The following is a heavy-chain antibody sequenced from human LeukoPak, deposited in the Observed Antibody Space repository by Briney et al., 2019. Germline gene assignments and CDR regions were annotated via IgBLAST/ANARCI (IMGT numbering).Heavy chain of an antibody. CDR2: ISSSGSTI. CDR3: ARDFRATYYYDSSGRDRANY. Sequence: GGSLRLSCAASGFTLSDYYMSWIRQAPGKGLEGVSYISSSGSTIYYADSVKGRFTISRDNAKNSLYLQMNSLRAEDTAVYYCARDFRATYYYDSSGRDRANYWGQGTLVTVSS. D-gene: IGHD3-22*01. CDR1: GFTLSDYY. V-gene: IGHV3-11*01. J-gene: IGHJ4*02.